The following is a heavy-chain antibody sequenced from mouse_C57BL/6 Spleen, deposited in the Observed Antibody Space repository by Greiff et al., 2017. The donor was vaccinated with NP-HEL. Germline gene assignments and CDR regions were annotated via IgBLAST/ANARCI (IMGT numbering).Heavy chain of an antibody. CDR1: GYTFTSYW. D-gene: IGHD4-1*01. CDR2: IYPGSGST. J-gene: IGHJ4*01. CDR3: ARFDWDSYAMDY. V-gene: IGHV1-55*01. Sequence: QVHVKQPGAELVKPGASVKMSCKASGYTFTSYWITWVKQRPGQGLEWIGDIYPGSGSTNYNEKFKSKATLTVDTSSSTAYMQLSSLTSEDSAVYYCARFDWDSYAMDYWGQGTSVTVSS.